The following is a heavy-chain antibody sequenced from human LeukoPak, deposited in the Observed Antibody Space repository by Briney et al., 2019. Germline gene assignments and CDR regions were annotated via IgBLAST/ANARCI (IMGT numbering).Heavy chain of an antibody. CDR3: AKSRWLQIDAYDI. D-gene: IGHD5-24*01. Sequence: ASVKVSCKASGGTFSSYSISWVRQAPGQGLEWMGWINPNSGGTNYAQKFQGRVTMTRDTSISTAYMELRRLRSDDTAVYYCAKSRWLQIDAYDIWGHGTMVTVSS. V-gene: IGHV1-2*02. CDR1: GGTFSSYS. J-gene: IGHJ3*02. CDR2: INPNSGGT.